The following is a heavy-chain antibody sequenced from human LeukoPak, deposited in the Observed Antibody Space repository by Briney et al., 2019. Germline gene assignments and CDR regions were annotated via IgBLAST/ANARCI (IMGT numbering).Heavy chain of an antibody. J-gene: IGHJ6*02. CDR3: ARAYCGSASCSRRVYYYSLDV. CDR1: GFSFSSYS. CDR2: ISSSSSYI. Sequence: PGGSLRLSCAASGFSFSSYSMNWVRQAPGKGLEWVSSISSSSSYIYYADSLKGRFTISRDNAKNSLYLQMNSLRADDTAVYYCARAYCGSASCSRRVYYYSLDVWGQGTTVTVSS. V-gene: IGHV3-21*01. D-gene: IGHD2-2*01.